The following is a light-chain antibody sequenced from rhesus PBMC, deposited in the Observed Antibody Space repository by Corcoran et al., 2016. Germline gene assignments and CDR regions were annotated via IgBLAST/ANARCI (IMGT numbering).Light chain of an antibody. CDR3: QHAYDPPWT. CDR2: KAT. CDR1: ENVNND. Sequence: DIQMTQSPSSLSASVGDRVTITCRASENVNNDLNWYQQKLGKALKLLIYKATTLQSGVPSRFSGSGTGTDYTFPRSSLQPEYVATYFCQHAYDPPWTFGQGTKVEIK. V-gene: IGKV1-74*01. J-gene: IGKJ1*01.